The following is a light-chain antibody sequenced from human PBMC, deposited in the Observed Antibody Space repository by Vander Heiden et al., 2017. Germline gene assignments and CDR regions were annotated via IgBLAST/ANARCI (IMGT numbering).Light chain of an antibody. J-gene: IGKJ4*01. CDR1: QSLLHSNGYNY. CDR3: MQALQTPLT. CDR2: LGS. Sequence: DTVMTQSTLSLPVTPGEPASISCRSSQSLLHSNGYNYLDWYLQKPGQSPQLLIYLGSNRASGVPDRFSGSGSGTDFTLKISRVEAEDVGVYYCMQALQTPLTFGGGTKVEIK. V-gene: IGKV2-28*01.